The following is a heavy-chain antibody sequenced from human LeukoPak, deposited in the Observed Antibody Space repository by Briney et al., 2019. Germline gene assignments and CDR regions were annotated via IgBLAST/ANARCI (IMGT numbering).Heavy chain of an antibody. J-gene: IGHJ6*03. CDR3: ATSGLSSSSRGYYYYMDV. D-gene: IGHD6-6*01. Sequence: SETLSLTCTVSGGSISSGDYYWSWIRQPPGKGLEWIGYIYYSGSTYYNPSLKSRVTISVDTSKNQFSLKLSSVTAADTAVYYCATSGLSSSSRGYYYYMDVWGKGTTVTVSS. V-gene: IGHV4-30-4*08. CDR1: GGSISSGDYY. CDR2: IYYSGST.